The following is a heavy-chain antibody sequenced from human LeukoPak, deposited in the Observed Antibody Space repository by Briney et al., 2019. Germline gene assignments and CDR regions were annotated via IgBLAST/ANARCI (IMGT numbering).Heavy chain of an antibody. V-gene: IGHV3-23*01. CDR1: GFTFSSYA. CDR2: ISSRDGST. CDR3: AKGSTVTKLYFEY. Sequence: GGSLRLSCAAPGFTFSSYAMSWVRQAPGKGLEWVSAISSRDGSTYYADSVKGRFTISRDNSKNTLYLQVNSLRAEDTAVYYCAKGSTVTKLYFEYWGQGTLVTVSS. J-gene: IGHJ4*02. D-gene: IGHD1-1*01.